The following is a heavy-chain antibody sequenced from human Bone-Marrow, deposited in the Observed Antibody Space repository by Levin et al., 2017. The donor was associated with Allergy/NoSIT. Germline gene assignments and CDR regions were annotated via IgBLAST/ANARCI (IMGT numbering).Heavy chain of an antibody. CDR3: ARDAPGSNGHIDS. Sequence: SSETLSLRCNVYGGSINPYFWSWIRQSAGKRLEWIGRIYTTGTTDYNPSLRGRVSLSVDRSKNHFSLELKSVTAADTAVYYCARDAPGSNGHIDSWGPGTRVIVSS. J-gene: IGHJ4*02. V-gene: IGHV4-4*07. D-gene: IGHD2-8*01. CDR2: IYTTGTT. CDR1: GGSINPYF.